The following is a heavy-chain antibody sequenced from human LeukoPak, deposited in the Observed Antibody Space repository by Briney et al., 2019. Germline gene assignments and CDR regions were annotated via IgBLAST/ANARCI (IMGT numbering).Heavy chain of an antibody. Sequence: PGGSLRLSCAASGFTFSSYSMNWVRQAPGKGLEWVSAISGSGGSTYYADSVKGRFTISRDNSKNTLYLQMNSLRAEDTAVYYCAKGYEPYYYYYMDVWGKGTTVTISS. CDR3: AKGYEPYYYYYMDV. CDR1: GFTFSSYS. V-gene: IGHV3-23*01. J-gene: IGHJ6*03. CDR2: ISGSGGST. D-gene: IGHD1-1*01.